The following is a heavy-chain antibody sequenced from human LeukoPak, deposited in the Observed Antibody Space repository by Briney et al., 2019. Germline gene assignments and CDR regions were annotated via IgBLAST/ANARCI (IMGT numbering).Heavy chain of an antibody. D-gene: IGHD3-10*01. CDR3: ARANYYGSGRAAFDI. Sequence: PGGSLRLSCAASGFTFSSYWMHWVRQAPGKGLVWVSRINSDGSSTSYADSVKGRFTISRDNAKNMLYLQMNSLRAEDTAVYYCARANYYGSGRAAFDIWGQGTMVTVSS. J-gene: IGHJ3*02. CDR2: INSDGSST. V-gene: IGHV3-74*01. CDR1: GFTFSSYW.